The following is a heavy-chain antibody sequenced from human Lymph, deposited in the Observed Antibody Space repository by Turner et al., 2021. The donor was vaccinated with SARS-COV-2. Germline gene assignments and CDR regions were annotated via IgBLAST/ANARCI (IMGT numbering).Heavy chain of an antibody. CDR3: ARGGRPPWQWLGLGNFDY. D-gene: IGHD6-19*01. J-gene: IGHJ4*02. CDR1: GFIFSTCS. V-gene: IGHV3-21*01. Sequence: EVQLVESGGGLVKPGGSLRLSCAASGFIFSTCSMNWVRQAPGKELDGGSSITSRSSNMYYADTVKGRFTISRDNAKKSLYLQMNSLRAEDTAVYYCARGGRPPWQWLGLGNFDYWGQGTLVTVSS. CDR2: ITSRSSNM.